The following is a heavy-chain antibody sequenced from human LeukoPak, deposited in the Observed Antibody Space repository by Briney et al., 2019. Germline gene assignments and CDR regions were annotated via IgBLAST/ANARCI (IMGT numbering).Heavy chain of an antibody. Sequence: SETLSLTCTVSGGSISSYYWSWIRQPPGKGLEWIGYIYYSGSTNYNPSLKSRVTISEDTSKNQFSLKLSSVTAADTAVYYCARHVRYYDILTGLTSYYFDYLGQGTLVTVSS. CDR1: GGSISSYY. CDR3: ARHVRYYDILTGLTSYYFDY. V-gene: IGHV4-59*08. CDR2: IYYSGST. J-gene: IGHJ4*02. D-gene: IGHD3-9*01.